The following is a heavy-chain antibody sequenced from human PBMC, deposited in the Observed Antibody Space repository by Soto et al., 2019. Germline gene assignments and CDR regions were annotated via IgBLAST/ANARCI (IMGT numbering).Heavy chain of an antibody. CDR3: AQGASMTAAGYYCAY. Sequence: EVQLVESGGGLVQPGKSLRLSCAASGFTFDDYAMHWVRQAPGKGLEWVSGISFDSGNIAYVASVQGRFTISRDNAKNSVFLQMNSLVSEDTALYYCAQGASMTAAGYYCAYWGQGTLVTVSS. CDR1: GFTFDDYA. V-gene: IGHV3-9*01. D-gene: IGHD2-21*02. CDR2: ISFDSGNI. J-gene: IGHJ4*02.